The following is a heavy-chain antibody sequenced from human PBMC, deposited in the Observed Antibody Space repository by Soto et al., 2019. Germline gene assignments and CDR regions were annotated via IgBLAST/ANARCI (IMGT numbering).Heavy chain of an antibody. CDR1: GFSFSTYA. CDR2: ISGRGGST. Sequence: EVQLLGSGGNLVQPGGSLRLACAASGFSFSTYAMSWVRQAPRKGLEWVSAISGRGGSTYYADSVKGRFTISRDNSTGTLYLQINSLRAEDTAVYYCAKGVNYYDSSGYYSYYYNGMDFWGQGTTVTVSS. J-gene: IGHJ6*01. V-gene: IGHV3-23*01. D-gene: IGHD3-22*01. CDR3: AKGVNYYDSSGYYSYYYNGMDF.